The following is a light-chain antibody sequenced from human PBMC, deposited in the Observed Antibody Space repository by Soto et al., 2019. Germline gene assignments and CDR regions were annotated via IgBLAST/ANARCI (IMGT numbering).Light chain of an antibody. CDR3: SSYTVSNTQV. CDR2: EVS. V-gene: IGLV2-14*01. J-gene: IGLJ3*02. Sequence: QSALTQPASVSGSPGQSITISCTGTSSDVGGYNYVSWYQQHPGKAPKLIIYEVSNRPSGVSNRFSGSKSGNTASLTISGLQAEDEADYYCSSYTVSNTQVFGGGTKLTV. CDR1: SSDVGGYNY.